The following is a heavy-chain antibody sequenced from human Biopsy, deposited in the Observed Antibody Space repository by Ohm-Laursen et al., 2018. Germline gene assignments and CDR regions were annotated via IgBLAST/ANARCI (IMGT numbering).Heavy chain of an antibody. V-gene: IGHV1-46*01. CDR1: GYNFPTHY. CDR3: ARVLGKVGSSPKYFDY. CDR2: INPRSGST. J-gene: IGHJ4*02. Sequence: ASVKVSCKASGYNFPTHYMHWVRQAPGQGLEWMAMINPRSGSTFYAQKFQDRVTMTRDTSTSTVYMELSSLRSEDTAVYYCARVLGKVGSSPKYFDYWGQGTLVTVSS. D-gene: IGHD6-6*01.